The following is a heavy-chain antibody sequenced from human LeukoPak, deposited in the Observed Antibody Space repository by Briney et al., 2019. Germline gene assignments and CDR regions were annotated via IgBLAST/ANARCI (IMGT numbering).Heavy chain of an antibody. Sequence: WASAKVSCKASGYTFTGYYMHWVRQAPGQGLEWMGWINPNSGGTNYAQKFQGRVTMTRDTSISTAYMELSRLRSDDTAVYYCARGGQLVRMALPHYYYYYYMDVWGKGTTVTISS. CDR1: GYTFTGYY. CDR3: ARGGQLVRMALPHYYYYYYMDV. CDR2: INPNSGGT. D-gene: IGHD6-13*01. J-gene: IGHJ6*03. V-gene: IGHV1-2*02.